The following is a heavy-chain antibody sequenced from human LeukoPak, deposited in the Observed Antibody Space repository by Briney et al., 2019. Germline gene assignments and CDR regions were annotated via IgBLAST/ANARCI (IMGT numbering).Heavy chain of an antibody. CDR1: GGSFSGYY. CDR3: ARQYGSSWSLYAFDI. V-gene: IGHV4-34*01. J-gene: IGHJ3*02. CDR2: INHSGST. D-gene: IGHD6-13*01. Sequence: SETLSLTCAVYGGSFSGYYWSWIRQPPGKGLEWIGEINHSGSTNYNPSLKSRVTISVDTSKNQFSLKLSSVTAADTAVYYCARQYGSSWSLYAFDIWGQGTMVTVSS.